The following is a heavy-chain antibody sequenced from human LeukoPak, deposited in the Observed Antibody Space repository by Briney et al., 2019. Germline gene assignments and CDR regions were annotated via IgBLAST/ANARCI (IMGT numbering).Heavy chain of an antibody. J-gene: IGHJ6*02. CDR3: ARVLLVHDYYYGMDV. D-gene: IGHD3-16*01. V-gene: IGHV3-21*01. CDR1: GFTFSTYN. CDR2: ISSGSSFI. Sequence: GGSLSLSCAAPGFTFSTYNMTWFHQAPGKGLEWVSSISSGSSFIYYAGSVKGRFTISRDNAKNSLYLQMNNLRAEDTAVYYCARVLLVHDYYYGMDVWGQGTTVTVSS.